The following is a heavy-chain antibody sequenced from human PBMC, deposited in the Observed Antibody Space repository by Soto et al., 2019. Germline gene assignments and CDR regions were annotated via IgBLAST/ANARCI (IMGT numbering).Heavy chain of an antibody. D-gene: IGHD3-3*02. Sequence: ASVKVSCKASGYTFTSYGISWVRQAPGQGLEWMGWISAYNGNTNYAQKLQGRVTRTTDTSTSTAYMELRSLRSDDTAVDYCARDRGEERSALAVSVAFDIWGQGTMVTVSS. J-gene: IGHJ3*02. CDR3: ARDRGEERSALAVSVAFDI. CDR2: ISAYNGNT. V-gene: IGHV1-18*01. CDR1: GYTFTSYG.